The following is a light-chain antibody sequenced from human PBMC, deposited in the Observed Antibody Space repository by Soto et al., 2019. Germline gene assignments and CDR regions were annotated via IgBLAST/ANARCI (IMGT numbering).Light chain of an antibody. CDR3: QHYNSYSEA. Sequence: DIPMTQSPSTLSGSVGDRVTITCLASQTIISWLSWYQQKPGKAPKLLIYKASTLKSGVPSRFSGSGSGTEFTLTISSLQPDDFATYYCQHYNSYSEAFGQGTKVDIK. CDR2: KAS. J-gene: IGKJ1*01. V-gene: IGKV1-5*03. CDR1: QTIISW.